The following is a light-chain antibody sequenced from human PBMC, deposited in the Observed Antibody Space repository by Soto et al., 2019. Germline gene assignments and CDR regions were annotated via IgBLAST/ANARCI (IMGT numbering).Light chain of an antibody. CDR2: GAS. CDR3: QQYGSSPETT. J-gene: IGKJ5*01. CDR1: QSVTSSY. V-gene: IGKV3-20*01. Sequence: EIVLTQSPGTLSLSPGEGATLSCRASQSVTSSYLAWNQQKPGQAPRLLIYGASSRATGIPDRFSGSGSGTDFTLTISRLEPEDFAVYYCQQYGSSPETTFGQGTRLEIK.